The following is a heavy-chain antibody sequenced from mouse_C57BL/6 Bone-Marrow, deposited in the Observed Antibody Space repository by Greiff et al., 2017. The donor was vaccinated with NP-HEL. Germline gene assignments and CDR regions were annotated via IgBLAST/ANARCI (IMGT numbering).Heavy chain of an antibody. D-gene: IGHD1-1*01. V-gene: IGHV1-81*01. CDR3: ASNYGAY. J-gene: IGHJ3*01. CDR1: GYTFTSYG. Sequence: QVQLKESGAELARPGASVKLSCKASGYTFTSYGISWVKQRTGQGLEWIGEIYPRSGNTYYIEKFKGKATLTADKSSSTAYMELRSLTSEDSAVYFCASNYGAYWGQGTLVTVSA. CDR2: IYPRSGNT.